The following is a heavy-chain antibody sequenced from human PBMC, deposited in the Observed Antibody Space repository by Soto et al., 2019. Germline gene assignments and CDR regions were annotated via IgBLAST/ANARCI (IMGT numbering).Heavy chain of an antibody. CDR1: GFTFSSYG. CDR3: ARNPIDY. CDR2: ISYDGSNK. J-gene: IGHJ4*02. V-gene: IGHV3-30*03. Sequence: QVQLVESGGGVVQPGRSLRLSYAASGFTFSSYGMHWVRQAPGKGLEWVAVISYDGSNKYYADSVKGRFTISRDNSKNTLYLQMNSLRAEDTAVYYCARNPIDYWGQGTLVTVSS.